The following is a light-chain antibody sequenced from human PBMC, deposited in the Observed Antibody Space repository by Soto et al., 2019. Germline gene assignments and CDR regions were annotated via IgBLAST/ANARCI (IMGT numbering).Light chain of an antibody. V-gene: IGKV1-33*01. CDR2: DAS. CDR3: QQYDNLLVT. CDR1: QAISNY. J-gene: IGKJ3*01. Sequence: DIQMTQSPSSLSASVGDRVTISCQASQAISNYLNWYQQKPGKAPKLLIYDASNLKTGVPSRFSGSGSGTDFTFTISSLHPEYIATYYCQQYDNLLVTFGPGTKVDIK.